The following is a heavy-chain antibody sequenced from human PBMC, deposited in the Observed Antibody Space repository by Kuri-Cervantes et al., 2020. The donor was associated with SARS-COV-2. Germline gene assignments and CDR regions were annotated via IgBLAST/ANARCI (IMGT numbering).Heavy chain of an antibody. CDR2: INHSGST. Sequence: SETLSLTCAVYGGSFSGYYWSWIRQPPGKGLEWIGEINHSGSTNYNPSLKSRVTMSVDTSKNQFSLKLSSVTAADTAVYYCATWELLGGYWGQGTLVTVSS. J-gene: IGHJ4*02. D-gene: IGHD1-26*01. V-gene: IGHV4-34*01. CDR3: ATWELLGGY. CDR1: GGSFSGYY.